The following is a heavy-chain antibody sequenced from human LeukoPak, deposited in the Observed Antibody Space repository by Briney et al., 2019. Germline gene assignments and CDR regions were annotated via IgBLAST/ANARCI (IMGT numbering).Heavy chain of an antibody. CDR3: ARGDSSSWYYFDY. J-gene: IGHJ4*02. V-gene: IGHV3-48*01. Sequence: GGSLRLSCAASGFTFSSYSMNWVRQAPGKGLEWVSYISSSSSTIYYADSVKGRFTISRDNAKNSLYLQMNSLRAEDTAVYYCARGDSSSWYYFDYWGQGTLVTVSS. D-gene: IGHD6-13*01. CDR2: ISSSSSTI. CDR1: GFTFSSYS.